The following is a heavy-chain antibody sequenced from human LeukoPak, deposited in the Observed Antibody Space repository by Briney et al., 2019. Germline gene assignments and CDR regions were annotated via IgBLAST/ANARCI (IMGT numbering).Heavy chain of an antibody. CDR2: INHSGST. D-gene: IGHD6-13*01. J-gene: IGHJ5*02. CDR1: GGSFSGYY. CDR3: ARLRRSSSWYVAFDP. V-gene: IGHV4-34*01. Sequence: SETLSLTCAVYGGSFSGYYWSWIRQPPGKGLEWIGEINHSGSTNYNPSLKSRVTISVDTSKNQFPLKLSSVTATDTAVYYCARLRRSSSWYVAFDPWGQGTLVTVSS.